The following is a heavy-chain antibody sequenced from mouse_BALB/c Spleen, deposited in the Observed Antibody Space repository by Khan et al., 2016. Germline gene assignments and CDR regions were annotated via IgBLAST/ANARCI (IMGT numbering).Heavy chain of an antibody. D-gene: IGHD1-1*01. CDR1: GFSLTTYG. J-gene: IGHJ2*01. Sequence: QVQLKESGPGLVAPSQSLSITCTVSGFSLTTYGVHWVRQPPGKGLGWLGVIWAGGSTNYNSALMSRLSISKDNSKSQVFLKMNSLQTDDTATYXCARDRYYGTSYFDYWGQGTTLTVSS. CDR3: ARDRYYGTSYFDY. CDR2: IWAGGST. V-gene: IGHV2-9*02.